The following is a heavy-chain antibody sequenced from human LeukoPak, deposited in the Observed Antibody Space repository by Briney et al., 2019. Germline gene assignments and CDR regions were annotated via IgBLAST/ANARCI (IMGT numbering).Heavy chain of an antibody. J-gene: IGHJ4*02. Sequence: GASVKVSCKASGYTFTSYDINWVRQAPGQGLEWMGWINPDSGGTIYAQNFQGRVTMTRDTSISTAYMELSSLRPDDTAVYYCARDLGDTYGSVGDFDYWGQGTLVTVSS. CDR2: INPDSGGT. D-gene: IGHD3-10*01. CDR3: ARDLGDTYGSVGDFDY. V-gene: IGHV1-2*02. CDR1: GYTFTSYD.